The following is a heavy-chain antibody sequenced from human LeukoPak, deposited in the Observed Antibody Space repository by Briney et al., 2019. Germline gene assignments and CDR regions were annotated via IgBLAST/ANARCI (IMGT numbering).Heavy chain of an antibody. D-gene: IGHD1-26*01. Sequence: PGGSLRLSCAASGFTFSSYSMNWVRQAPGKGLEWVSSISRSSSYIYYADSVKGRFTISRDNAKNSLYLQMNSLRAEDTAVYYCARTWGVGATNYWGQGTLVTVSS. CDR2: ISRSSSYI. V-gene: IGHV3-21*01. CDR1: GFTFSSYS. J-gene: IGHJ4*02. CDR3: ARTWGVGATNY.